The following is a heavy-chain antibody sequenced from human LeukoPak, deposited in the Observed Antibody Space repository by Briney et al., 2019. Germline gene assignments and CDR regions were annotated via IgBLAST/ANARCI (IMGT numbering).Heavy chain of an antibody. CDR2: IYYSGST. CDR3: ARSRKNDCTSTSCYTDY. D-gene: IGHD2-2*02. CDR1: GGSISSSNYY. V-gene: IGHV4-39*01. Sequence: SETLSLTCTVSGGSISSSNYYWGWIRQPPGKGLEWIGSIYYSGSTYYNPAHTSRGTISVDTSKNQFSLKLSSVTGAGMAVYYCARSRKNDCTSTSCYTDYWGQGTLVTVSS. J-gene: IGHJ4*02.